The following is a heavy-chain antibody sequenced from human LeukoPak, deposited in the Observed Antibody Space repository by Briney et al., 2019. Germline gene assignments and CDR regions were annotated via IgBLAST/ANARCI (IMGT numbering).Heavy chain of an antibody. CDR3: ARHGYCGNPRCYPDYYYIDV. D-gene: IGHD2-2*03. V-gene: IGHV1-2*02. Sequence: ASVNVSCKASGYTFTDFYIHWVRQAPGHGLEWMGWISPNTGGTNYAQRFQGRVTMTRDTSITTTYLELRGLTSDDTAVYYCARHGYCGNPRCYPDYYYIDVGGKGTKVTVYS. CDR1: GYTFTDFY. CDR2: ISPNTGGT. J-gene: IGHJ6*03.